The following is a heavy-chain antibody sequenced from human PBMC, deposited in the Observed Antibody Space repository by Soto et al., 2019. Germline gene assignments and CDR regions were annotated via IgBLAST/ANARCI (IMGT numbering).Heavy chain of an antibody. J-gene: IGHJ4*02. Sequence: GGSLRLSCAASGFTFSSYEMNWVRQAPGKGLEWVSYISSSGSTIYYADSVKGRFTISRDNAKNSLYLQMNSLRAEDTAVYYCARDGIDAVFDYWGQGTLVTVSS. CDR3: ARDGIDAVFDY. CDR1: GFTFSSYE. D-gene: IGHD2-21*01. V-gene: IGHV3-48*03. CDR2: ISSSGSTI.